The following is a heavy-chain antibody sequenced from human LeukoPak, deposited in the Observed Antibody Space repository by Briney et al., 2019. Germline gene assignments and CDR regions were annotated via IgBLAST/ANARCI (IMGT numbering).Heavy chain of an antibody. V-gene: IGHV3-15*01. CDR1: GFTFSNAW. Sequence: GGSLRLSCAASGFTFSNAWMSWVRQAPGKGLEWVGRIKSKTDGGTTDYAAPVKGRFTISRDDSKNTLYLQMNSLKTEDTAVYYCTTDRGGDYDYVWGSSQPPQAGGMDVWGQGTTVTVSS. D-gene: IGHD3-16*01. CDR3: TTDRGGDYDYVWGSSQPPQAGGMDV. J-gene: IGHJ6*02. CDR2: IKSKTDGGTT.